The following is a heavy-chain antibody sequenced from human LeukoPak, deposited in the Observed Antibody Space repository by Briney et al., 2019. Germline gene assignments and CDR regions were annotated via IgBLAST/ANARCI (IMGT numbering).Heavy chain of an antibody. CDR3: ARETTGYLNY. CDR2: IYSGGST. Sequence: HTGGSLRLSCAASGFTVSSTYMSWVRQAAGKGLEWVSVIYSGGSTYYADSVKGRFTISRDNSKNTLYLQMNSLRAEDTAVYYCARETTGYLNYWGQGTLVTVSS. CDR1: GFTVSSTY. D-gene: IGHD1-7*01. J-gene: IGHJ4*02. V-gene: IGHV3-66*01.